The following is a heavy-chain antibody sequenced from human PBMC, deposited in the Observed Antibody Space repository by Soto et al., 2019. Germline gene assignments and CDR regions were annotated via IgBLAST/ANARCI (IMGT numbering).Heavy chain of an antibody. V-gene: IGHV3-33*01. D-gene: IGHD6-19*01. Sequence: GGSLRLSCAASGFTFSSYGMHWVRQAPGKGLEWVAVIWYDGSNKYYADSVKGRFTISRDNSKNTLYLQMNSLRAEDTAVYYCARGFEQWLDYLNWFDPWGQGTLVTVSS. CDR1: GFTFSSYG. CDR2: IWYDGSNK. J-gene: IGHJ5*02. CDR3: ARGFEQWLDYLNWFDP.